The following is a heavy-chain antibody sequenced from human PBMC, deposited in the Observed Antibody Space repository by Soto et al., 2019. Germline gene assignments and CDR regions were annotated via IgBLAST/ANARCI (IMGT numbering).Heavy chain of an antibody. Sequence: QVQLVQSGAEVKKPGASVKVSCKASGYTFTSYDINWVRQATGQGLEWMGWMNPNSGNTGYAQKFQGRVTMTRNTTISTAYKELSSLRSDDTAVYYCAGGLTVRRGIYYYYYMDVWGKGTTVTVSS. J-gene: IGHJ6*03. CDR1: GYTFTSYD. D-gene: IGHD3-10*01. CDR3: AGGLTVRRGIYYYYYMDV. CDR2: MNPNSGNT. V-gene: IGHV1-8*01.